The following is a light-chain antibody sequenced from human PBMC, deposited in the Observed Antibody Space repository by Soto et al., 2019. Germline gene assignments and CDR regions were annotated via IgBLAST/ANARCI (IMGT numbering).Light chain of an antibody. CDR1: QSVSSN. J-gene: IGKJ1*01. Sequence: EIVMTQSPATLSVFPGERATLSCRASQSVSSNLAWYQQKPGQAPRLLIYGASTRATGIPARFSGSGSGTEFTLTISSLQSEGFAVYYCQQDNNWPPTFGQGTKV. V-gene: IGKV3-15*01. CDR3: QQDNNWPPT. CDR2: GAS.